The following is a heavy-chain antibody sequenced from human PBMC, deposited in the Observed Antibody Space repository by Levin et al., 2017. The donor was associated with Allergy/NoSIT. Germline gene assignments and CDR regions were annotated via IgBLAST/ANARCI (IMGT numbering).Heavy chain of an antibody. Sequence: SETLSLTCAVYGGPLSDFYWSWIRQTPGKGLEWIGEINDDGATNYSPSLKSRVTISPGASTNQFYLKLSSVTAADTGIYFCARIKYSDFDSFGFDTWGQGTPVTVSS. CDR1: GGPLSDFY. J-gene: IGHJ5*02. D-gene: IGHD6-6*01. CDR3: ARIKYSDFDSFGFDT. CDR2: INDDGAT. V-gene: IGHV4-34*01.